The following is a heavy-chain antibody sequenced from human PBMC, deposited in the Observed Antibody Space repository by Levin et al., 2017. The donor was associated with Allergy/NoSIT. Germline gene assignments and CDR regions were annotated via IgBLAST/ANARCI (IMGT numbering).Heavy chain of an antibody. CDR3: ARPNDYANYYGLAV. V-gene: IGHV5-51*01. J-gene: IGHJ6*02. Sequence: KVSCKASGYNFPDYWIAWVRQRPGKGPEWMGIIYPSESEVRYNPPFQGQVTISADNSKSTAYLQWASLKASDTTMYFCARPNDYANYYGLAVWGPGTEVTVS. D-gene: IGHD1-1*01. CDR1: GYNFPDYW. CDR2: IYPSESEV.